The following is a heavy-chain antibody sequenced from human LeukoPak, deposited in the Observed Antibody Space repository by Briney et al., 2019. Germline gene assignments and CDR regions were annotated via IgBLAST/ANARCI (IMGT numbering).Heavy chain of an antibody. CDR3: ARVGVVGATHWFDP. Sequence: SETLSLTCAVYGGSFSGYYWSWIRQPPGKGLEWIGEINHSGSTNYNPSLKSLVTISVDTSKNQFSLKLSSVTAADTAVYYCARVGVVGATHWFDPWGQGTLVTVSS. V-gene: IGHV4-34*01. CDR2: INHSGST. J-gene: IGHJ5*02. CDR1: GGSFSGYY. D-gene: IGHD1-26*01.